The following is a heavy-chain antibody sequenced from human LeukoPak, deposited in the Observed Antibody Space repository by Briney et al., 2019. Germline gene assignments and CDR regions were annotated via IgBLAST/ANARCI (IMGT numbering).Heavy chain of an antibody. J-gene: IGHJ6*03. Sequence: SETLSLTCDVYGGSFSTYYWSWIRQPAGKGLEWIGRIYTSGSTNYNPSLKSRVTMSVDTSKNQFSLKLRSVTAADTAVYYCARGYNWGSPTRNFYYLDVWGKGTTVTVSS. CDR1: GGSFSTYY. V-gene: IGHV4-59*10. CDR2: IYTSGST. CDR3: ARGYNWGSPTRNFYYLDV. D-gene: IGHD7-27*01.